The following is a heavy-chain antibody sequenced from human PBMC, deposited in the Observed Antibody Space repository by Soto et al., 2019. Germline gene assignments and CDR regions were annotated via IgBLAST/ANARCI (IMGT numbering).Heavy chain of an antibody. CDR3: ARDRPGGYNLYSCDY. D-gene: IGHD5-12*01. J-gene: IGHJ4*02. CDR2: IYSSGST. CDR1: GGSISTYY. Sequence: SETLSLTCTVSGGSISTYYWSWIRQPAGKGLEWIGRIYSSGSTNYSPSLKSRVTMSVDTSKNQLSLKLNSVTAADTAVYYCARDRPGGYNLYSCDYWGQGTPVTVSS. V-gene: IGHV4-4*07.